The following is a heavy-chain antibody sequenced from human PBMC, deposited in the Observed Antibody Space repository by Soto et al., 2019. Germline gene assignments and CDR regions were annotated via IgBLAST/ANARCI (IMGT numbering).Heavy chain of an antibody. CDR1: GFTFDDYA. Sequence: EVQLVESGGGLVQPGRSLRLSCAASGFTFDDYAMHWVRQAPGKGLEWVSGISWNSGSIGYADSVKGRFTISRDNAKNSLYLQMNSLRAEDTALYYCAKDLDYGDYGDAFDIWGQGTMVNVSS. CDR3: AKDLDYGDYGDAFDI. CDR2: ISWNSGSI. J-gene: IGHJ3*02. V-gene: IGHV3-9*01. D-gene: IGHD4-17*01.